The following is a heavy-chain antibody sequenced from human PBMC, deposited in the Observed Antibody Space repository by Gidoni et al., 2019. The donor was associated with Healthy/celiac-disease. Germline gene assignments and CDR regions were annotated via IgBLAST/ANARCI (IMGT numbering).Heavy chain of an antibody. J-gene: IGHJ5*02. V-gene: IGHV3-30-3*01. D-gene: IGHD3-3*01. CDR1: GFTFSRYA. Sequence: QVQLVESGGGVVQPGRSLRLSCAASGFTFSRYAMHWVRQAPGKGLEWVAVISYDGSNKYYADSVKGRFTISRDNSKNTLYLQMNSLRAEDTAVYYCASPPPYDFWSGYYKWKYNWFDPWGQGTLVTVSS. CDR3: ASPPPYDFWSGYYKWKYNWFDP. CDR2: ISYDGSNK.